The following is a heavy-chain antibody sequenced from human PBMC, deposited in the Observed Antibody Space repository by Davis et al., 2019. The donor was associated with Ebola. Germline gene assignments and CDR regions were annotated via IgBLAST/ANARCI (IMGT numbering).Heavy chain of an antibody. V-gene: IGHV4-34*01. D-gene: IGHD3-3*01. Sequence: SETLSPTCAVYGGSFSGYSWSWIRQPPGKGLEWIGEINHSGSTNYNPSLKSRVTISVDTSKNQFSLKLSSVTAADTAVHYRARGALGYDFWSGYHHAASGHVDVWGQGTTVTVSS. J-gene: IGHJ6*02. CDR3: ARGALGYDFWSGYHHAASGHVDV. CDR2: INHSGST. CDR1: GGSFSGYS.